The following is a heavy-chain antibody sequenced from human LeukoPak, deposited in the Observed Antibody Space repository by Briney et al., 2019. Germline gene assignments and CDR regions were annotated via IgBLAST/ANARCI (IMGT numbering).Heavy chain of an antibody. Sequence: GGSLRLSCAASGFTFSTYGMHWVRQAPGKGLDWVAVILENGSHQYYADSVKGRFTISRDNSKNTLFLQMNSLRGEDTAMYYCARVQGGGYRAADYWGQGTLVTVSS. J-gene: IGHJ4*02. D-gene: IGHD6-19*01. V-gene: IGHV3-30*03. CDR2: ILENGSHQ. CDR1: GFTFSTYG. CDR3: ARVQGGGYRAADY.